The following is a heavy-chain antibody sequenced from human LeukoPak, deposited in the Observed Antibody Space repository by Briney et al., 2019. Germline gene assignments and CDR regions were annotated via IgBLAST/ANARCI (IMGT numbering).Heavy chain of an antibody. V-gene: IGHV3-33*01. CDR2: IWYDGSNK. CDR1: GFTFRSYG. J-gene: IGHJ6*02. Sequence: PGGSLRLSCAASGFTFRSYGMHWVRQAPGKGLEWVAVIWYDGSNKYYADSVKGRFTISRDNSKNTLYLQMNSLRAEDTAVYYCARDRIPTYYYGMNVWGQGTTVTVSS. CDR3: ARDRIPTYYYGMNV.